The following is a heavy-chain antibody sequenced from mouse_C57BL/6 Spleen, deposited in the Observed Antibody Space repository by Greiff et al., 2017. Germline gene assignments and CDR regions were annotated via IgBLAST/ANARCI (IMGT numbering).Heavy chain of an antibody. Sequence: VQLQQSGAELVRPGTSVKVSCKASGYAFTNYLIAWVKQRPGQGLEGIGVINPGSGGTNYNEKFKGKATLTADKSSSTAYMQLSSLTAEDSAVYFCARSGDYAAWFAYWGQGTLVTVSA. J-gene: IGHJ3*01. V-gene: IGHV1-54*01. CDR3: ARSGDYAAWFAY. CDR1: GYAFTNYL. CDR2: INPGSGGT. D-gene: IGHD2-4*01.